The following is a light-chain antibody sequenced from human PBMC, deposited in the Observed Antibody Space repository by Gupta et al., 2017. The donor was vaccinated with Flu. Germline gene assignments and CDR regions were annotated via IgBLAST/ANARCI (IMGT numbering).Light chain of an antibody. CDR3: QQSYSNPIT. CDR1: QSISSY. J-gene: IGKJ4*01. CDR2: GAS. V-gene: IGKV1-39*01. Sequence: DIQMTQSPSSLSASVGDRVTITCRASQSISSYLNWYQQKPGKAPKLVIYGASRLQSGVPSRFSGSGSGTDFTLTISSLQPEDFATYYCQQSYSNPITFGGGTKVEIK.